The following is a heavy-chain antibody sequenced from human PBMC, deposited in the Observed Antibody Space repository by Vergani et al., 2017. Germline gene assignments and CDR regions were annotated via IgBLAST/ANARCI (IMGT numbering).Heavy chain of an antibody. CDR2: IYYSVST. CDR3: ARALGVVPAAMLDY. V-gene: IGHV4-31*03. CDR1: VGSISSGGYY. Sequence: QVQLQESGPGLVKPSQTLCLICTVSVGSISSGGYYWSWIRQHPGKGLEWIGYIYYSVSTYYNPSLKSRVTISVDTSKNQFYLKMSSVTAADTAVYYCARALGVVPAAMLDYWGQGTLVTVSS. J-gene: IGHJ4*02. D-gene: IGHD2-2*01.